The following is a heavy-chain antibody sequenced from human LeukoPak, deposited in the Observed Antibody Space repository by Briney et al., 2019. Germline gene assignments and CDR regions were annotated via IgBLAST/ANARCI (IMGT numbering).Heavy chain of an antibody. J-gene: IGHJ5*02. CDR2: MSSRGSIT. V-gene: IGHV3-48*03. CDR1: GFTFSSYE. D-gene: IGHD6-13*01. Sequence: PGGSLRLSCAASGFTFSSYEMNWVRQAPGKGLEWVSYMSSRGSITFYADSVKGRFTISRDNAKNSLYLQMDSLRVEDTAVYYCARGAAGGMYNWFDPWGQGTLVTVSS. CDR3: ARGAAGGMYNWFDP.